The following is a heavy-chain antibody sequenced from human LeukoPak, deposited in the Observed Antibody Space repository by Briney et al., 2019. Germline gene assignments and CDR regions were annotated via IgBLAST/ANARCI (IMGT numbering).Heavy chain of an antibody. V-gene: IGHV3-30*18. CDR3: AKGIAADGTRVYYYYYMDV. Sequence: GGSLRLSCAASGFTFSSYGMHWVRQAPGKGLEWVAVISYDGSNKYYADSVKGRFTISRDNSKNTLYLQMNSLRAEDTAVYYCAKGIAADGTRVYYYYYMDVWGKGTTVTVSS. CDR1: GFTFSSYG. CDR2: ISYDGSNK. D-gene: IGHD6-13*01. J-gene: IGHJ6*03.